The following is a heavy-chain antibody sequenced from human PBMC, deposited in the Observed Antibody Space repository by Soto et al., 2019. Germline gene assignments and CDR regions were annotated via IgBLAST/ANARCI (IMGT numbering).Heavy chain of an antibody. V-gene: IGHV5-51*01. D-gene: IGHD2-2*01. J-gene: IGHJ4*02. CDR1: GYRFTNYW. CDR3: ARDYCSGTICYEFDY. CDR2: IYPGDSDT. Sequence: PGESLKISCKGSGYRFTNYWIGWVRQMPGKGLEWMGIIYPGDSDTRYSPSFQGQVTISADKSINTAYLQWSSLKASDTAMYYCARDYCSGTICYEFDYWGKGTQVTVLL.